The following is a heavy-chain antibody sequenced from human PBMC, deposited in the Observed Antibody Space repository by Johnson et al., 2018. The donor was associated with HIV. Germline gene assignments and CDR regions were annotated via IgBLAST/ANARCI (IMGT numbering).Heavy chain of an antibody. J-gene: IGHJ3*02. CDR2: ISYDGDNK. D-gene: IGHD3-22*01. Sequence: QMQLVESGGGLVKPGGSLRLSCAASGFTFNNYAMHWVRQAPGKGLEWVAVISYDGDNKYYTDSVKGRFTISRDNSKNTVFLLLNSLRPEDTAIYYCARVDYDSSGYYLYAFDIWGQGTMVTVSS. CDR3: ARVDYDSSGYYLYAFDI. CDR1: GFTFNNYA. V-gene: IGHV3-30*04.